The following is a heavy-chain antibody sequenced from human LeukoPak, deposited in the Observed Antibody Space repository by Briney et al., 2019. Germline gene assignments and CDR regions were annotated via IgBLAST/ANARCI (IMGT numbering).Heavy chain of an antibody. J-gene: IGHJ4*02. CDR2: IWFDGSNK. Sequence: GRSLRLSCAASGFTFSSHGMHWVRQAPGKGLEWVAVIWFDGSNKYYADSVRGRFTISRDNSKNTLYLQMNSLRAEDTALYYCARARNSWGYNYLDDWGQGTLVTVSS. V-gene: IGHV3-33*08. D-gene: IGHD5-24*01. CDR1: GFTFSSHG. CDR3: ARARNSWGYNYLDD.